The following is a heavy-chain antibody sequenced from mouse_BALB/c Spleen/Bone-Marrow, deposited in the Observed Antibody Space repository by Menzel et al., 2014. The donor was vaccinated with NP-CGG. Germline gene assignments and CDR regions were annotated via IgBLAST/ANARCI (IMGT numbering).Heavy chain of an antibody. CDR3: APYYYGRWFAN. V-gene: IGHV14-3*02. CDR1: GFNIKDTY. J-gene: IGHJ3*01. CDR2: IDPANGNI. D-gene: IGHD1-1*01. Sequence: EVQLQQSGAELVKPGASAKLSCTASGFNIKDTYMHWVKQRPEQGPEWIGRIDPANGNIKYDPKFQGKATITADTSSNTAYLRLSSLTSEDTAVYYCAPYYYGRWFANWGQGTLVTVSA.